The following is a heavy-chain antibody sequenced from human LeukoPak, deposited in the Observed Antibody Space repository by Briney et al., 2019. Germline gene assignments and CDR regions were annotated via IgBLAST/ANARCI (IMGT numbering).Heavy chain of an antibody. CDR1: GGSVSSYY. CDR3: ARARYANAWYAFDI. CDR2: LSHSGSS. D-gene: IGHD2-2*01. Sequence: SETLSLTCTVSGGSVSSYYWSWIRRPPGRGLEWIAYLSHSGSSDSNPSLTSRVTTLVDTSKNQFSLKLTSVTAAGTAVYYCARARYANAWYAFDIWGHGTMVTVSS. J-gene: IGHJ3*02. V-gene: IGHV4-59*02.